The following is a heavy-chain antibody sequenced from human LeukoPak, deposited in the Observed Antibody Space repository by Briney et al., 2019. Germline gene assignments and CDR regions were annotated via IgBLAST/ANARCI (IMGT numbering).Heavy chain of an antibody. Sequence: GASVTVSCKASGYTFTGYYMHWVRQAPGQGLEWMGWINPNSGGTNYAQKFQGRVTMTRDTSISTAYMELSRLRSDDTAVYYCARVKAVTYNWFDPWGQGTLVTVSS. J-gene: IGHJ5*02. CDR2: INPNSGGT. V-gene: IGHV1-2*02. CDR3: ARVKAVTYNWFDP. CDR1: GYTFTGYY. D-gene: IGHD4-11*01.